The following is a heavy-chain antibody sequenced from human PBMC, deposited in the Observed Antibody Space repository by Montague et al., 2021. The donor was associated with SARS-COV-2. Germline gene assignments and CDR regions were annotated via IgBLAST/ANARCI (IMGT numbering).Heavy chain of an antibody. V-gene: IGHV4-39*01. CDR1: GGPISGSSDY. D-gene: IGHD5-18*01. CDR3: ARREYSYGWGD. Sequence: SETLSLTCTVTGGPISGSSDYWGWIRQSPGKGLEWIASVDYSGNTYYSPSLKSRLTISVDTPKNQLSLKLNSVTAADTALYYCARREYSYGWGDWGQGTLVTVSS. J-gene: IGHJ4*02. CDR2: VDYSGNT.